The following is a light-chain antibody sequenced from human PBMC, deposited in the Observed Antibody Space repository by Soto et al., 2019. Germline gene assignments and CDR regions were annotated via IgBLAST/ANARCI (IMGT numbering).Light chain of an antibody. V-gene: IGLV2-8*01. Sequence: SALTQPPSASGSPGQSVTISCTGTSNDVGAYNYVSWYQQYPGKAPKLMIYEVTKRPSGVPDRFSGSKSGNTASLTVSGLQAEDEADYYCTSYVGNDIWVFGGGTKVTVL. CDR1: SNDVGAYNY. CDR2: EVT. J-gene: IGLJ3*02. CDR3: TSYVGNDIWV.